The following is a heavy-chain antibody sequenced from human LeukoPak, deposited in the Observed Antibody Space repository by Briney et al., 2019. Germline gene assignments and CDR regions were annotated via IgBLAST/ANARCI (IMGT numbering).Heavy chain of an antibody. CDR3: ARGSGYYYAYNWFDP. Sequence: PSETLSLTCTVSGYSISSGYYWGWIRQPPGKGLEWIGSIYHSGSTYYNPSLKSRVTISVDTSKNQFSLKLSSVTPADTAVYYCARGSGYYYAYNWFDPWGQGTLVTVSS. J-gene: IGHJ5*02. D-gene: IGHD3-22*01. CDR1: GYSISSGYY. CDR2: IYHSGST. V-gene: IGHV4-38-2*02.